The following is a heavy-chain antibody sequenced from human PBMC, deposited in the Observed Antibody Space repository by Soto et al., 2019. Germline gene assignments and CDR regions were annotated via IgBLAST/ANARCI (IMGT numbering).Heavy chain of an antibody. CDR3: ARLVVVPPVANA. Sequence: SETLSLTCTVSGGSINTNNYYWGWVRQPPGKGLEWIGSVFYNGTTYYSPSLKSRVTISLATSRTQFSLRLKSVTAADTAVYYCARLVVVPPVANAWGQGTLVTVSS. CDR1: GGSINTNNYY. D-gene: IGHD6-6*01. CDR2: VFYNGTT. V-gene: IGHV4-39*01. J-gene: IGHJ5*02.